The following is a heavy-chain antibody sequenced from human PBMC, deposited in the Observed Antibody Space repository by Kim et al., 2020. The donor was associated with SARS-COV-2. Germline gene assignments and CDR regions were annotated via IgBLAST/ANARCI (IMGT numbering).Heavy chain of an antibody. D-gene: IGHD3-22*01. J-gene: IGHJ4*02. CDR3: VHSFYYVGNGYYGFDY. CDR1: GFSLNTRGVG. V-gene: IGHV2-5*02. CDR2: IYWDDDK. Sequence: SGPTLVNPTQTLTLTCTFSGFSLNTRGVGVGWIRQPPGKALDWLALIYWDDDKRYRPSLKSRLTITKDTSKNQVVLIMTNMDPEDTGTYYCVHSFYYVGNGYYGFDYWGQGTLVTVSS.